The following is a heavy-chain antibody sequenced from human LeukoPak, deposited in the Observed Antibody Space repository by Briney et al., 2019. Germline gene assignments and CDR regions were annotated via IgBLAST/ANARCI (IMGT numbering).Heavy chain of an antibody. Sequence: GGSLRLSCAASGFTFSSYAMHWVRQAPGKGLEWVAVISYDGSNKYYSDSVKDRFTISRDNSKNTLYLQMNSLRAEDTAVYYCARAGCSSTSCYAVYFDYWGQGTLVTVSS. D-gene: IGHD2-2*01. CDR1: GFTFSSYA. CDR3: ARAGCSSTSCYAVYFDY. J-gene: IGHJ4*02. V-gene: IGHV3-30-3*01. CDR2: ISYDGSNK.